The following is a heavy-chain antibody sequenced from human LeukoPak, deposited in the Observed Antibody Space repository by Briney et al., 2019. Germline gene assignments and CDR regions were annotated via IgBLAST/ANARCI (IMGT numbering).Heavy chain of an antibody. Sequence: ASVKVSCKASGYTFTGYYIHWVRQAPGQGLEWMGWISAYNGSTNYAQKLQGRVTMTTDTSTSTAYMELRSLRSDDTAVYYCARVICGYFDYWGQGTLVTVSS. J-gene: IGHJ4*02. CDR3: ARVICGYFDY. D-gene: IGHD2-2*01. CDR2: ISAYNGST. V-gene: IGHV1-18*04. CDR1: GYTFTGYY.